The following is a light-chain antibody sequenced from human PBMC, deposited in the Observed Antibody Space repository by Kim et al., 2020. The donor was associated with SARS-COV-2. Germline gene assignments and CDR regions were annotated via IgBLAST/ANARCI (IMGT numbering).Light chain of an antibody. CDR3: NSRDSSGNPV. CDR2: GKN. V-gene: IGLV3-19*01. CDR1: SLRSYY. Sequence: AVGQTVRITCQGDSLRSYYASWYQQKPGQAPVLVIYGKNNRPSGIPDRFSGSSSGNTASLTITGAQAEDEADYYCNSRDSSGNPVFGGGTQLTVL. J-gene: IGLJ2*01.